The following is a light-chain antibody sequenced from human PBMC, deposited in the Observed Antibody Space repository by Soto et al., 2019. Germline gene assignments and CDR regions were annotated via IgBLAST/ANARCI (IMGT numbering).Light chain of an antibody. Sequence: DIVLTQSPGTLSLSPGERATLSCRASQSVSSSYLAWYQQKPGQAPRLLIYGASSRATGIPDRFSGSGSGTDFTLTISRLETEEFAVYYCQQYGSSLFTFGPGTKVDIK. J-gene: IGKJ3*01. V-gene: IGKV3-20*01. CDR2: GAS. CDR1: QSVSSSY. CDR3: QQYGSSLFT.